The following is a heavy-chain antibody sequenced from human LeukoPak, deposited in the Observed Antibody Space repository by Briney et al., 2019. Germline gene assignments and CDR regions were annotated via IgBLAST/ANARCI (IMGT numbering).Heavy chain of an antibody. CDR2: ALYTGST. Sequence: SETLSLTCSVSGGSISSYFWSWIRQAPGKGLEWVGYALYTGSTEYNPALKSRVTISLDTSNNQFSLRLSSVNAADTAVYYCARDNGYSYGIDYWGQGRLVTVSS. J-gene: IGHJ4*02. D-gene: IGHD5-18*01. CDR3: ARDNGYSYGIDY. V-gene: IGHV4-59*01. CDR1: GGSISSYF.